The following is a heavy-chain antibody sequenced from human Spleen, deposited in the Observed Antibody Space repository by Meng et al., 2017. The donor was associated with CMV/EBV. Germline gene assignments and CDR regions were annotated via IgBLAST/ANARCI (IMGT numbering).Heavy chain of an antibody. CDR1: GYTFNSYD. CDR3: ARDFYQYDSSGYYDDTFDI. Sequence: ASVKVSCKASGYTFNSYDINWVRQATGQGLEWMGWLNPLSGNTDFAQKFRGRVTIIRNTSISTAYMELSSLRSDDTAVYYCARDFYQYDSSGYYDDTFDIWGQGTMVTVSS. CDR2: LNPLSGNT. V-gene: IGHV1-8*03. J-gene: IGHJ3*02. D-gene: IGHD3-22*01.